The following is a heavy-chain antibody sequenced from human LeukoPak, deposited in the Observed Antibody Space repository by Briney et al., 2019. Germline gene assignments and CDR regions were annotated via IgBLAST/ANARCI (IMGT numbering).Heavy chain of an antibody. CDR1: GGSFSGYY. V-gene: IGHV4-34*01. Sequence: SETLSLTCAVYGGSFSGYYWSWIRQPLGKGLEWIGEINHSGSTNYNPSLKSRVTISVDTSKNQFSLKLSSVTAADTAVYYCARGGPVGSSLDYWGQGTLVTVSS. J-gene: IGHJ4*02. CDR2: INHSGST. CDR3: ARGGPVGSSLDY. D-gene: IGHD6-13*01.